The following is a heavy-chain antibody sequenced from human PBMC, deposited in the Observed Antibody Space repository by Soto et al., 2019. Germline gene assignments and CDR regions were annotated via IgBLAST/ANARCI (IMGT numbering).Heavy chain of an antibody. D-gene: IGHD3-3*01. CDR3: AKIYDFGGSHHDSFDV. CDR2: VNGRGGDT. CDR1: GFRFSTYA. V-gene: IGHV3-23*01. J-gene: IGHJ3*01. Sequence: EAQLLESGGGLVQPGGSLRLSCVASGFRFSTYAMTWVRQAPGKGLEWVSGVNGRGGDTFYADSVRGRFTISRDNPRNTLYLEMNSLRAEDTAVYYCAKIYDFGGSHHDSFDVWCQGTLVTVSS.